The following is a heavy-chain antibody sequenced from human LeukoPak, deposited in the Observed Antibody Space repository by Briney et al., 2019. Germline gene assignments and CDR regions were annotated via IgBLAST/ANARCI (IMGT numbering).Heavy chain of an antibody. CDR3: AKSGTTGYYSNFDY. J-gene: IGHJ4*02. V-gene: IGHV3-30*02. Sequence: GGSPRLSCTASGFTFSNYGMHWVRQAPGKGLEWVAFIRYDGSNKYYADSVKGRFTISRDSSKNTLYLQMNSLRAEDTAVYYCAKSGTTGYYSNFDYWGQGTLVTVSS. CDR2: IRYDGSNK. D-gene: IGHD3-22*01. CDR1: GFTFSNYG.